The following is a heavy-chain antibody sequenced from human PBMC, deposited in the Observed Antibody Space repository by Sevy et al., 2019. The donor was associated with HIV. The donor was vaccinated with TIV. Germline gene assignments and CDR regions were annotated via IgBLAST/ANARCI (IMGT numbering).Heavy chain of an antibody. J-gene: IGHJ4*02. V-gene: IGHV3-30-3*01. CDR3: ARGGGWELRASYFDY. CDR2: ISYDGSNK. CDR1: GFTFSSYA. D-gene: IGHD1-26*01. Sequence: GSLRLSCAASGFTFSSYAMHWVRQAPGKGLEWVAVISYDGSNKYYADSVKGRFTISRDNSKNTLYLQMNSLRAEDTAVYYCARGGGWELRASYFDYWGQGTLVTVSS.